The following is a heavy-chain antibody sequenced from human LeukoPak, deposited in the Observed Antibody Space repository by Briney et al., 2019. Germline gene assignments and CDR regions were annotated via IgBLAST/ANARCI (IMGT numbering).Heavy chain of an antibody. CDR2: IYYSGST. V-gene: IGHV4-39*07. D-gene: IGHD6-13*01. J-gene: IGHJ4*02. CDR1: GGSISSSSYY. Sequence: SETLSLTCTVSGGSISSSSYYWGWIRQPPGKGLEWIGSIYYSGSTYYNPSLKSRVTMSVDTSKNQFSLKLSSVTAADTAVYYCAAGYSSPRLLDYWGQGTLVTVSS. CDR3: AAGYSSPRLLDY.